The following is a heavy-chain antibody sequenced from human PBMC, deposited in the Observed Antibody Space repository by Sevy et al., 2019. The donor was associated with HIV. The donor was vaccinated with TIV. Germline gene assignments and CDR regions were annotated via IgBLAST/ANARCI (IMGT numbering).Heavy chain of an antibody. CDR3: ARTIVSGTTVDIDY. CDR1: GYTFTDYW. Sequence: ASVKVSCKASGYTFTDYWIHWVRQAPGQGLEWMGRIKPSGGAPNYARMFQDRITVTSDTSITTAYLELNYLSSDDTAVYYCARTIVSGTTVDIDYWGQGTLVTVSS. J-gene: IGHJ4*02. CDR2: IKPSGGAP. V-gene: IGHV1-2*06. D-gene: IGHD1-26*01.